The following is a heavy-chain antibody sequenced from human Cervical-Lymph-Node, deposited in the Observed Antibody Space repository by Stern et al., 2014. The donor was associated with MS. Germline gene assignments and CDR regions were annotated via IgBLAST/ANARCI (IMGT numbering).Heavy chain of an antibody. J-gene: IGHJ4*02. Sequence: EMQLVQSGTEVKQPGESLKISCKGSGYSFSNYWIGWVRQLPGKHLECIGIIYPRDSDTRHSPSFQGQVTISADKSINTAYLQWSSLKASDTAFYYCATAPPRGYTYGNFDYWGQGTLVTVSS. V-gene: IGHV5-51*03. CDR2: IYPRDSDT. CDR1: GYSFSNYW. D-gene: IGHD5-18*01. CDR3: ATAPPRGYTYGNFDY.